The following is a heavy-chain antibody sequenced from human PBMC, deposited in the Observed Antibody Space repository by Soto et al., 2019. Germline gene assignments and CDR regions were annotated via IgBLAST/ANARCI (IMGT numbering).Heavy chain of an antibody. D-gene: IGHD6-19*01. CDR2: ITSDTNTI. CDR3: ARSVEGHFDY. CDR1: GFRFSIYS. V-gene: IGHV3-48*02. J-gene: IGHJ4*02. Sequence: EVQLVESGGGLVQPGGSLRLSCAASGFRFSIYSMNWVRQAPGKGLEWSSYITSDTNTIKYADAVKGRFTISRDNAKTSLYLQMNSLRDEDTAVYYCARSVEGHFDYWGQGTVVTVSS.